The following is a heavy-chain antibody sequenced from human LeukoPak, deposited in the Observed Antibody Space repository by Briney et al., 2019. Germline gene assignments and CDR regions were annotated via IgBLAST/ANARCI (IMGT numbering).Heavy chain of an antibody. D-gene: IGHD6-19*01. J-gene: IGHJ4*02. CDR3: ARHPYFVAVAGNYFDY. Sequence: KPGETLKISCKGSGYSFTSYWIGWVRQMPGKGLEWMGIIYPGDSDTRYSPSFQGQVTISADKSISTAYLQWSSLKASDTAMYYCARHPYFVAVAGNYFDYWGQGTLVTVSS. CDR2: IYPGDSDT. V-gene: IGHV5-51*01. CDR1: GYSFTSYW.